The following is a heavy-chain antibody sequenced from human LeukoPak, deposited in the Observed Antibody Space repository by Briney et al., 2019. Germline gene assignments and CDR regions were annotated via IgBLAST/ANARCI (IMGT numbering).Heavy chain of an antibody. CDR1: GFTFSSYN. CDR2: IDTTSSFI. D-gene: IGHD3-10*01. J-gene: IGHJ4*02. V-gene: IGHV3-21*04. CDR3: AKDPYRITMVRGPLYY. Sequence: PGGSLRLSCAASGFTFSSYNMDWVRQAPGKGLEWVSSIDTTSSFIFYGDSMKGRVTISRDNAKNTLYLQMNSLRAEDTAVYYCAKDPYRITMVRGPLYYWGQGTLVTVSS.